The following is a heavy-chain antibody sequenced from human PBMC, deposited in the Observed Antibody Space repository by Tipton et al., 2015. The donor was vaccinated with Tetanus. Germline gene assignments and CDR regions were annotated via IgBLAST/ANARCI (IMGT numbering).Heavy chain of an antibody. CDR3: ARGSGLTGYNN. Sequence: SLRLSCAASGFTFSTTWFSWVRQAPGKGLEWVASINEDGSETYYGDSVKGRFTISRDNAKNSVYLQMNILKVEDTAIYFCARGSGLTGYNNWGQGTLVPVSS. D-gene: IGHD5-24*01. CDR1: GFTFSTTW. CDR2: INEDGSET. V-gene: IGHV3-7*01. J-gene: IGHJ4*02.